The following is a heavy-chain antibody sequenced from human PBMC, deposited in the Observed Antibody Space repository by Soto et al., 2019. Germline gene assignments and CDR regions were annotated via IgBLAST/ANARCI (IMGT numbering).Heavy chain of an antibody. CDR3: AKRVEYSSSTHYFDN. J-gene: IGHJ4*02. Sequence: EVQLLESGGGLAQPGGSLRLVCAASGFRFRGYAMSWVRQAPGRGLEWVSAISDDGGDSYYADSVKGRFTISRDNSKNTLHLQMNSLRAEDTAVYFCAKRVEYSSSTHYFDNWGQGTLVTVS. V-gene: IGHV3-23*01. D-gene: IGHD6-6*01. CDR1: GFRFRGYA. CDR2: ISDDGGDS.